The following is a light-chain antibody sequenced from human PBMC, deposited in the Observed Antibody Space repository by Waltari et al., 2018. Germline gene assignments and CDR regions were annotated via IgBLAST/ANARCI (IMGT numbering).Light chain of an antibody. Sequence: SYVLTQPPSVSVAPGKTARITCGGNNIGSKSEPWYQQKPGQAPVLVIYDDTDRPSGIPERFSGSNSGNTATLTISRVEAGDEADYSCQVWDSSSDQSVFGGGTKLTVL. CDR1: NIGSKS. J-gene: IGLJ2*01. V-gene: IGLV3-21*04. CDR2: DDT. CDR3: QVWDSSSDQSV.